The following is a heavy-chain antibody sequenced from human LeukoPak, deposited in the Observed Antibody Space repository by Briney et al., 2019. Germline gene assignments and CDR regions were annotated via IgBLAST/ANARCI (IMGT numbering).Heavy chain of an antibody. V-gene: IGHV5-51*01. D-gene: IGHD3-3*01. CDR2: IYPGDSDT. CDR3: ARQNKLWSGYYYYYYGMDV. CDR1: GYSFTSYW. J-gene: IGHJ6*02. Sequence: GESLKISCKGSGYSFTSYWIGWVRQMPGKGLEWMGIIYPGDSDTRYSPSFQGQVTISADKSISTAYLQWSSLKASDTDMYYCARQNKLWSGYYYYYYGMDVWGQGTTVTVSS.